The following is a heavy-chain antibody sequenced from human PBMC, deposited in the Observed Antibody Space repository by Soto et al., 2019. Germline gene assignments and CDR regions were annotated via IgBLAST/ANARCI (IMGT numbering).Heavy chain of an antibody. V-gene: IGHV3-15*01. CDR3: TTGPPGTTIFGVWPY. J-gene: IGHJ4*02. D-gene: IGHD3-3*01. CDR2: IKSKTDGGTT. CDR1: GFTFSNAW. Sequence: GGSLRLSCAASGFTFSNAWMSWVRQAPGKGLEWVGRIKSKTDGGTTDYAAPVKGRFTISRDDSKNTLYLQMNSLKTEDTAVYYCTTGPPGTTIFGVWPYWGQGTLVTVSS.